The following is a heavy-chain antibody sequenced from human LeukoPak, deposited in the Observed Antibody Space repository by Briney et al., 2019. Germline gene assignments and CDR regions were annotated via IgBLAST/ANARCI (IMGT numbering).Heavy chain of an antibody. CDR3: ARLGSSDY. CDR2: INHSGST. D-gene: IGHD2-2*01. V-gene: IGHV4-34*01. Sequence: SETLSLTCAVYGGSFSGYYWSWIRQPPGKGLEWIGEINHSGSTNYNPSLKSRVTISVDTSKNQFSLKLSSVTAADTAVYYCARLGSSDYWGQGTLVTVSS. J-gene: IGHJ4*02. CDR1: GGSFSGYY.